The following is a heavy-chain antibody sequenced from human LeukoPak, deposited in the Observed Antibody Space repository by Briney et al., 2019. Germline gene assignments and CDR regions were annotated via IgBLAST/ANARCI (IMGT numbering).Heavy chain of an antibody. V-gene: IGHV3-53*01. J-gene: IGHJ3*02. D-gene: IGHD2-15*01. CDR2: IYSGGST. Sequence: GGSLRLSCAASGSTVSSNYMSWVRQAPGKGLEWGSVIYSGGSTYYADSVKGRFTISRDNSKNTLYIQMNSLRAEDTAVYYCARVGASCSGGSCSDDAFDIWGQGTMVTVSS. CDR1: GSTVSSNY. CDR3: ARVGASCSGGSCSDDAFDI.